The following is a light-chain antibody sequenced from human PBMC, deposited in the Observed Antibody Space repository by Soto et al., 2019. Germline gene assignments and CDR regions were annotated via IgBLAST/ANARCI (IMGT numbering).Light chain of an antibody. CDR2: DAS. CDR3: QQYNSSSST. V-gene: IGKV1-5*01. Sequence: DIQMTQSPSTLAASVGDRVTITCRASQSISSWLAWYQQKPGKAPKLLIYDASSLESGVPSRFSGSGSGTEFTLTISSLQPDDFATYYFQQYNSSSSTVGQGTQLEIK. J-gene: IGKJ2*02. CDR1: QSISSW.